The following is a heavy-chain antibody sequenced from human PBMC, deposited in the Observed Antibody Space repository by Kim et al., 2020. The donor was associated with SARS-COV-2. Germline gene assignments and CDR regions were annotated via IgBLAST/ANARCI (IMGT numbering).Heavy chain of an antibody. V-gene: IGHV4-31*03. CDR1: GGSIRSDGHY. Sequence: SETLSFTCTVSGGSIRSDGHYWSWIRQHPGKGLEWIGYIHHSGSTYYNPSLKSRVTISADTSNNQFSLKLTSVTAADTAVYYCSVRRDYYDSSGFPVYNWFDPWGQGTLVTVSS. D-gene: IGHD3-22*01. J-gene: IGHJ5*02. CDR3: SVRRDYYDSSGFPVYNWFDP. CDR2: IHHSGST.